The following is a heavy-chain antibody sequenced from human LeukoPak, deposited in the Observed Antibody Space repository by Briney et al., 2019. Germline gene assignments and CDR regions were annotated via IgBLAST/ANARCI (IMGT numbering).Heavy chain of an antibody. CDR3: ARSADCSSTSCYKLGYFQH. J-gene: IGHJ1*01. Sequence: GESLKVSCKASGYTFTSYGISWVRQAPGQGLEWMGWISAYNGNTNYAQKLRGRVTMTTDTSTSTAYMELRSLRSDDTAVYYYARSADCSSTSCYKLGYFQHWGQGTLVTVSS. CDR2: ISAYNGNT. V-gene: IGHV1-18*01. CDR1: GYTFTSYG. D-gene: IGHD2-2*02.